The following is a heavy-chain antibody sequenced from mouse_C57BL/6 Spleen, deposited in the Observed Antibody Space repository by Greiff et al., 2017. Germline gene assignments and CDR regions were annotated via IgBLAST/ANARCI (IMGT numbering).Heavy chain of an antibody. Sequence: VQLKQPGAELVKPGASVKVSCKASGYTFTSYWMHWVKQRPGQGLEWIGRIHPSDSDTNYNQKFKGKATLTVDKSSSTAYMQLSSLTSEDSAVYYCAISGVTTNFDYWGQGTTLTVSS. D-gene: IGHD2-2*01. CDR2: IHPSDSDT. CDR3: AISGVTTNFDY. CDR1: GYTFTSYW. V-gene: IGHV1-74*01. J-gene: IGHJ2*01.